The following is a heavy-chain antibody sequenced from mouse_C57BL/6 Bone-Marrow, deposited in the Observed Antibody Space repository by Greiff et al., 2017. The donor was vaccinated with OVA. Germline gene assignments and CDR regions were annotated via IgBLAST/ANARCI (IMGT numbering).Heavy chain of an antibody. CDR1: GFTFSDFY. V-gene: IGHV7-1*01. D-gene: IGHD2-12*01. CDR3: AREEGPILYWFAY. J-gene: IGHJ3*01. CDR2: SRNKANDYTT. Sequence: EVKVVESGGGLVQSGRSLRLSCATSGFTFSDFYMDWVRQAPGKGLEWIAASRNKANDYTTEYNASVKGRFIVSRDTSQSILYLQMNALRAEDPAIYYCAREEGPILYWFAYWGQGTLVTVSA.